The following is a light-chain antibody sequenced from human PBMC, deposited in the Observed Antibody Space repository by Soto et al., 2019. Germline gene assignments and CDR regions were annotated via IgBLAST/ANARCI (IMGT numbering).Light chain of an antibody. J-gene: IGKJ3*01. CDR3: QQYDNLPLT. V-gene: IGKV1-33*01. CDR1: QDISNY. CDR2: DAS. Sequence: DIQMTQSPSSLSASVGDRVTITCQASQDISNYLNWYQQKPGKAPKLLIYDASNLETGVPSRFSGSGSGTDFTFTISSLQPDDIPTYYCQQYDNLPLTFGPGTKVDIK.